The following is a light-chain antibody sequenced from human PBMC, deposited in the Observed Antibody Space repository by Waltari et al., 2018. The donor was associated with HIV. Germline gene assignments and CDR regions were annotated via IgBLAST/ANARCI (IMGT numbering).Light chain of an antibody. V-gene: IGKV3-20*01. CDR3: QQYAASPLT. CDR1: PSVHRAA. CDR2: GAS. J-gene: IGKJ4*01. Sequence: EIVLTQSPGTLSLSPGEIATLSCRASPSVHRAALAWYQQKPRQAPRILIFGASSRAPGIPDRFSGSGAVTDFILTISRLEPEDCAVYYCQQYAASPLTFGGGTRVEIK.